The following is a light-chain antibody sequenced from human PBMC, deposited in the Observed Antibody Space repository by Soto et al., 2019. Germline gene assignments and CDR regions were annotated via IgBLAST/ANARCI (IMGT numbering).Light chain of an antibody. CDR1: QSISRS. J-gene: IGKJ4*01. Sequence: EIVLTQSPATLSPSPGERATLSCRASQSISRSLTWYQQKPGQAPRLLIYDASNRATGIPVRFSGSGSGTDFTLTISSLEPEDFAVYYCHQRGDWPLTFGGGTKVEIK. V-gene: IGKV3-11*01. CDR2: DAS. CDR3: HQRGDWPLT.